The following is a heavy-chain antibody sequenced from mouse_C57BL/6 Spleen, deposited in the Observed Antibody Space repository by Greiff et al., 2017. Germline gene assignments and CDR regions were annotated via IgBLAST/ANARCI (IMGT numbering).Heavy chain of an antibody. CDR1: GYTFTSYW. J-gene: IGHJ1*03. D-gene: IGHD1-1*01. CDR3: ANYCGSSYRYFDV. Sequence: QVQLQQPGAELVLPGASVTLSCKASGYTFTSYWMHWVKQRPGQGLEWIGEIDPSDSYTNYNQKFKGKFTLTVDKSSSTDYMQVSSLTAEDSVVYYCANYCGSSYRYFDVWGTGTTVTVSS. V-gene: IGHV1-69*01. CDR2: IDPSDSYT.